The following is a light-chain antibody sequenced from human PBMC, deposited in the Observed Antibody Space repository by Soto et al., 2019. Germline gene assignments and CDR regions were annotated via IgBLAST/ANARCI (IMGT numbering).Light chain of an antibody. Sequence: QSALTQPASVSGSSGQSITISCTGPYSDFGTSHFVSWYQHHPGKAPKVIIYDVTNRPSGVSHRFSGSKSGNTASLTISGLQAEDEADYYCSSYLTTTTSHVFGTGTKLTVL. CDR2: DVT. CDR3: SSYLTTTTSHV. V-gene: IGLV2-14*03. J-gene: IGLJ1*01. CDR1: YSDFGTSHF.